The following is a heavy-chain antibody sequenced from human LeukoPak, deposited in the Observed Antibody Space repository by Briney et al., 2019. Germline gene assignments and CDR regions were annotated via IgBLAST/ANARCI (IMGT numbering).Heavy chain of an antibody. Sequence: PGRSLRLSCAASGFTFSSYGMHWVRQAPGKGLEWVAVIWYDGSNKYYADSVKGRFTISRDNSKNTLYLQMNSLRAEDTAVYYCAKDRSYGDYGEPDYYFGMDVWGQGTTVTVSS. V-gene: IGHV3-33*06. CDR2: IWYDGSNK. CDR3: AKDRSYGDYGEPDYYFGMDV. CDR1: GFTFSSYG. J-gene: IGHJ6*02. D-gene: IGHD4-17*01.